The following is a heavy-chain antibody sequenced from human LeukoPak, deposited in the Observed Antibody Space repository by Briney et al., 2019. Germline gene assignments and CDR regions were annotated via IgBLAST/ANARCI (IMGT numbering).Heavy chain of an antibody. CDR3: ASANCSGGSCYLPLSDY. CDR2: IIPIFGTA. D-gene: IGHD2-15*01. V-gene: IGHV1-69*13. Sequence: GASVKVSCKASGYTFTGYYMHWVRQAPGQGLGWMGGIIPIFGTANYAQKFQGRVTITADESTSTAHMELSSLRSEDTAVYYCASANCSGGSCYLPLSDYWGQGTLVTVSS. CDR1: GYTFTGYY. J-gene: IGHJ4*02.